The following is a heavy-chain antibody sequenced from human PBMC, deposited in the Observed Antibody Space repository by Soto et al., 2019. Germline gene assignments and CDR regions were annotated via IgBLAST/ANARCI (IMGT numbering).Heavy chain of an antibody. CDR2: INHSGST. D-gene: IGHD3-22*01. J-gene: IGHJ1*01. CDR3: ARGKYYYDSSAIFQH. CDR1: GGSFSGYY. V-gene: IGHV4-34*01. Sequence: PSETLSLTCAVYGGSFSGYYWSWIRQPPGKGLEWIGEINHSGSTNYNPSLKSRVTISVDTSKNQFSLKLSSVTAADTAVYYCARGKYYYDSSAIFQHWGQGTLVTVSS.